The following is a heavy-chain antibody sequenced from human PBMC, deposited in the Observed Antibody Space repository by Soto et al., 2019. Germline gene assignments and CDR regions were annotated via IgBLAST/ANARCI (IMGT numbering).Heavy chain of an antibody. D-gene: IGHD2-15*01. CDR3: ARDIYGGNCCDAFDI. CDR1: GYTFTNYG. Sequence: QAQLVQSGAEVKKPGASVNISCKASGYTFTNYGFIWARQAPGHGLEWVGWISPYNGKTEYAQNLQGRVTMTRDKPTSTAYMELRSLRSDDTAVYYCARDIYGGNCCDAFDIWGQGTMVTVSS. CDR2: ISPYNGKT. V-gene: IGHV1-18*01. J-gene: IGHJ3*02.